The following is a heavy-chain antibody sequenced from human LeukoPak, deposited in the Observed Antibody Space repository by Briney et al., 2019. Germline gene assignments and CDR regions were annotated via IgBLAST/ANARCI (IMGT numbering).Heavy chain of an antibody. CDR2: IIPIFGTA. V-gene: IGHV1-69*13. Sequence: SVKVSCKASGGTFSSYAISWVRQAPGQGLEWMGGIIPIFGTANYAQKFQGRVTITADESTSTAYMELSSLRSEDTAVYYCARGGRFGDYLGAFDIWGQGTMVTVSS. D-gene: IGHD4-17*01. CDR1: GGTFSSYA. CDR3: ARGGRFGDYLGAFDI. J-gene: IGHJ3*02.